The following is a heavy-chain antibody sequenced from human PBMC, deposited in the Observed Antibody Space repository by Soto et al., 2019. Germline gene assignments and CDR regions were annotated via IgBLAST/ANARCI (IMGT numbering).Heavy chain of an antibody. CDR1: GGSISSGDYY. CDR2: IYYSGST. D-gene: IGHD2-2*01. V-gene: IGHV4-30-4*01. J-gene: IGHJ4*02. CDR3: ARDCSSTSCFDD. Sequence: SETLSLTCTVSGGSISSGDYYWSWIRQPPGKGLEWIGYIYYSGSTYYNPSLKSRVTISVDTSKNQFSLKLSSVTAADTAVYYCARDCSSTSCFDDWGQGTRVTVSS.